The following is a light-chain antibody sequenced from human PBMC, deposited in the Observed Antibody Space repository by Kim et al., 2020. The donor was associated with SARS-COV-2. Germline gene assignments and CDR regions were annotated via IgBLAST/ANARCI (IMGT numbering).Light chain of an antibody. CDR2: WAS. Sequence: DIVMTQSPDSLAVSLGERATLNCKSSQTVLYNSNNKNYLAWYQQKPGQPPKLLIYWASIRESGVSDRFSGSGSETDFTLTISSLQAEDVAVYISQQNYSTPPCLGQGTKLEI. V-gene: IGKV4-1*01. CDR3: QQNYSTPPC. CDR1: QTVLYNSNNKNY. J-gene: IGKJ2*03.